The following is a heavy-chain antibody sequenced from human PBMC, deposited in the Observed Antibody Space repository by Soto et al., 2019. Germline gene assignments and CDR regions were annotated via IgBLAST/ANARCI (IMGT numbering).Heavy chain of an antibody. Sequence: GGSLRLSCTASGFTFGDYAMSWFRQAPGKGLEWVGFIRSKAYGGTTEYAASVKGRFTISRDDSKSIAYLQMNSLKTEDTAVYYCTRSFQYYYDSSGLSDYWGQGTLVTVSS. CDR1: GFTFGDYA. V-gene: IGHV3-49*03. J-gene: IGHJ4*02. CDR2: IRSKAYGGTT. CDR3: TRSFQYYYDSSGLSDY. D-gene: IGHD3-22*01.